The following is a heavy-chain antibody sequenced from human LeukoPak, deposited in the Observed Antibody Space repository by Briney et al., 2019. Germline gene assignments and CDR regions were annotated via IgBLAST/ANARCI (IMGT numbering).Heavy chain of an antibody. CDR1: GFTFSSYW. J-gene: IGHJ3*02. V-gene: IGHV3-30*18. Sequence: TGGSLRLSCAASGFTFSSYWMHWVRQGPGKGLEWVAVISYDGSNKYYADSVKGRFTISRDNSKNTLYLQMNSLRAEDTAVYYCAKQCGGSDWFDAFDIWGQGTMVTVSS. CDR3: AKQCGGSDWFDAFDI. D-gene: IGHD6-19*01. CDR2: ISYDGSNK.